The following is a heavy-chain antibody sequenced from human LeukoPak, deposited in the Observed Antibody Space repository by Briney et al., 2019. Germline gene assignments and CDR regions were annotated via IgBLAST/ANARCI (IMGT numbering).Heavy chain of an antibody. V-gene: IGHV3-11*05. D-gene: IGHD2-21*02. Sequence: PGGSLRLSCAAPGFTFSDYYMSWIRQAPGKGLEWVSHITNGRSNTNYADSVEGRFTISRDNAKNSLYLQMNSLRAEDTAVYYCARDFGAYCGADCYSYSFDIWGQGTVVTVSS. J-gene: IGHJ3*02. CDR1: GFTFSDYY. CDR3: ARDFGAYCGADCYSYSFDI. CDR2: ITNGRSNT.